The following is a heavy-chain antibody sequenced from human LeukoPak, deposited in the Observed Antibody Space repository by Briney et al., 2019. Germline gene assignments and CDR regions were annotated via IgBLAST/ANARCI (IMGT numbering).Heavy chain of an antibody. D-gene: IGHD5-12*01. CDR3: AKEGGYSGYGFDY. Sequence: GGSLRLSCAAYGFTFDDYAMHWVRQAPGKGLEWVSGISWNSGSIGYADSVKGRFTISRDNAKNSLYLQMNSLRAEDTALYYCAKEGGYSGYGFDYWGQGTLVTVSS. CDR2: ISWNSGSI. V-gene: IGHV3-9*01. CDR1: GFTFDDYA. J-gene: IGHJ4*02.